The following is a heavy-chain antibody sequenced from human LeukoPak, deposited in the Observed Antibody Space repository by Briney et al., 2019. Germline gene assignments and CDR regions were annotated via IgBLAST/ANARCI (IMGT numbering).Heavy chain of an antibody. CDR1: RVSMSSYF. D-gene: IGHD2-15*01. J-gene: IGHJ5*02. V-gene: IGHV4-4*07. CDR3: ARDDFYNGGGRNWFDL. Sequence: SETPSLTCTVSRVSMSSYFWTWIRQPAGKGLEWIGRIHPSGRANYNPSLKSRVTMSVDTSNNQYSLSLGSVTAAGTAIYYCARDDFYNGGGRNWFDLWGQGALVTVSS. CDR2: IHPSGRA.